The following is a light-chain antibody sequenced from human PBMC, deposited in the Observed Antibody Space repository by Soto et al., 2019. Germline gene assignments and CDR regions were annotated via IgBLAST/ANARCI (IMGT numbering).Light chain of an antibody. J-gene: IGKJ5*01. CDR2: GAS. Sequence: EIVLTQSPGTLSLSPGERATLSCRASQSVSSSYLAWYQQKPGQAPRLLIFGASGRATGIPDRFSGSGSATDSTLTISRLEPEDFAVFYCQQYGGSPITFGQGTRLEIK. V-gene: IGKV3-20*01. CDR3: QQYGGSPIT. CDR1: QSVSSSY.